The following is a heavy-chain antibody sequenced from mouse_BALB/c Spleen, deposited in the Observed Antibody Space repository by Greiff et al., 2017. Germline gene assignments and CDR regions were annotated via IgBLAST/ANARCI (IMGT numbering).Heavy chain of an antibody. CDR2: IDPSDSYT. Sequence: VQLQQPGAELVKPGASVKMSCKASGYTFTSYWMHWVKQRPGQGLEWIGVIDPSDSYTSYNQKFKGKATLTVDTSSSTAYMQLSSLTSEDSAVYYCTREGYYGNPYYAMDYWGQGTSVTVSS. J-gene: IGHJ4*01. CDR3: TREGYYGNPYYAMDY. CDR1: GYTFTSYW. V-gene: IGHV1S127*01. D-gene: IGHD2-1*01.